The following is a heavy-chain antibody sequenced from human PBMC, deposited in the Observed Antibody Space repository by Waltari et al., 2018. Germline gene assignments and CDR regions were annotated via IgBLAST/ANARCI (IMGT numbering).Heavy chain of an antibody. CDR1: GLTFSSYS. CDR3: ARDAGEKMGADY. J-gene: IGHJ4*02. D-gene: IGHD2-8*01. CDR2: SSSSSSYI. Sequence: EVQLVESGGGLLKPGGSLCLSCAASGLTFSSYSMNWVRQARGKGVAWVSSSSSSSSYIYYADSVKARCTSSRDNAKSSLYLQMNSMRAEGTAVYYCARDAGEKMGADYWGQGTLVTVSS. V-gene: IGHV3-21*01.